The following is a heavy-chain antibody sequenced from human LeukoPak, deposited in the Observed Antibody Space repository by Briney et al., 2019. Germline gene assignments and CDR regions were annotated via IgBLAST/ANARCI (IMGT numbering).Heavy chain of an antibody. D-gene: IGHD5-12*01. CDR3: ARENGYDRDRELTL. Sequence: EASVKVSCKASGGTFSSYTINWVRQAPGQGLEWMGGIIPIFGTANYAQKFQGRVTITADESTSTAYMELSSQRSEDTAVYYCARENGYDRDRELTLWGQGTLVTVSS. CDR2: IIPIFGTA. J-gene: IGHJ4*02. CDR1: GGTFSSYT. V-gene: IGHV1-69*13.